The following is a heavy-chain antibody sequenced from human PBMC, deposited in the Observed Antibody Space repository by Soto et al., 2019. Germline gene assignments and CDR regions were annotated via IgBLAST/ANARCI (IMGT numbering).Heavy chain of an antibody. Sequence: SETLSLTCTVSGGSISSYYWSWIRQPPGKGLEWIGYIYYSGSTNYNPSLKSRVTIPVDTSKNQFSLKLSSVTAADTAVYYCARHFRYSSTRSPFDYWGQGTLVTVSS. V-gene: IGHV4-59*08. J-gene: IGHJ4*02. CDR1: GGSISSYY. D-gene: IGHD6-13*01. CDR3: ARHFRYSSTRSPFDY. CDR2: IYYSGST.